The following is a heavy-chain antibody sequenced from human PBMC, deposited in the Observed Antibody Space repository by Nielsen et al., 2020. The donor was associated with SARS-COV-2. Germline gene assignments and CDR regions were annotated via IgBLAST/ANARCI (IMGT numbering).Heavy chain of an antibody. CDR3: ATASITGTYYYYYGMDV. D-gene: IGHD1-20*01. CDR1: GYTFTGYY. Sequence: ASVKVSCKASGYTFTGYYMHWVRQAPGQGLEWMGWINPNSGGTNYAQKFQGRVTMTRDTSISTAYMELSRLRSDDTAVYYCATASITGTYYYYYGMDVWGQGTTVTVSS. J-gene: IGHJ6*02. CDR2: INPNSGGT. V-gene: IGHV1-2*02.